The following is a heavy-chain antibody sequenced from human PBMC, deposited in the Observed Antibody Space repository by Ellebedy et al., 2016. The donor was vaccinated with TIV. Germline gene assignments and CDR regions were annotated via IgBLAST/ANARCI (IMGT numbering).Heavy chain of an antibody. D-gene: IGHD3-10*01. CDR2: ITPIRDTT. J-gene: IGHJ5*02. CDR3: ARDRGPADTWFNP. CDR1: GGTFGSYA. Sequence: SVKVSXXASGGTFGSYAISWMRQAPGQGLEWMGGITPIRDTTDYAPKFQDRFTVTADESTSIVYMELSSLTSEDTAVYYCARDRGPADTWFNPWGQGTLVTVSS. V-gene: IGHV1-69*13.